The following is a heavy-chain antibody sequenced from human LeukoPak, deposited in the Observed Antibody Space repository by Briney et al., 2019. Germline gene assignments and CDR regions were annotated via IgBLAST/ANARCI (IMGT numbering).Heavy chain of an antibody. V-gene: IGHV4-34*01. CDR1: GGSFSGYY. Sequence: SETLSLTCAVYGGSFSGYYWSWIRQPPGKGLEWIGEINHSGSTNYNPSLKSRVTISVDTSKNQFSLKLSSVTAADTAVYYCARGPHAGVNYYDSSGYYYWGQGTLVTVSS. CDR3: ARGPHAGVNYYDSSGYYY. J-gene: IGHJ4*02. D-gene: IGHD3-22*01. CDR2: INHSGST.